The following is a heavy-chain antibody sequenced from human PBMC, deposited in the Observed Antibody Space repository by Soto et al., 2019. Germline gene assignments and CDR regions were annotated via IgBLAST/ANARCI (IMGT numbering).Heavy chain of an antibody. V-gene: IGHV3-23*01. CDR1: GFSFSTYG. D-gene: IGHD5-12*01. J-gene: IGHJ4*02. Sequence: EVQLLESGGGLVQPGGSLRLSCAVSGFSFSTYGVTWVRQAPGKGLEWVSGVSGGSGVTHYADSVKGRFTITGDNSKNTVYLHMNSLRVEDTAVYYCTKGNGYGDYWGQGTLVTVSS. CDR3: TKGNGYGDY. CDR2: VSGGSGVT.